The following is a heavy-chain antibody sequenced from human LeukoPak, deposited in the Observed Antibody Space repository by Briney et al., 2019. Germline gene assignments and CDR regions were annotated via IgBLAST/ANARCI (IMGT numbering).Heavy chain of an antibody. CDR3: ARHPGRDGYNLYHFDY. V-gene: IGHV5-51*01. Sequence: GESLKISCKGSGYSFTSYWIGWVRQMPGKGLEWMGIIYPGDSDTRYSPSFQGQVTISAANSISTPYLQWSSLKAPDTAMYYCARHPGRDGYNLYHFDYWGQGTLVTVSS. CDR1: GYSFTSYW. D-gene: IGHD5-24*01. J-gene: IGHJ4*02. CDR2: IYPGDSDT.